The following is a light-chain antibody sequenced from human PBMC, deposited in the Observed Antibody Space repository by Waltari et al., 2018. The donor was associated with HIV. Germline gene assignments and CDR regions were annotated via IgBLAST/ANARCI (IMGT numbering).Light chain of an antibody. V-gene: IGLV2-18*02. Sequence: QSALTQPPSVSGSPGQSVTISCTGSSSDVGSYNRVTWYQQPPGTAPKHMIYEVSKRPSGVPVRFSGSKSGNTASLIISGLQAEDEADYYCSSYTSSNLVFGGGTKLTVL. CDR2: EVS. CDR1: SSDVGSYNR. CDR3: SSYTSSNLV. J-gene: IGLJ2*01.